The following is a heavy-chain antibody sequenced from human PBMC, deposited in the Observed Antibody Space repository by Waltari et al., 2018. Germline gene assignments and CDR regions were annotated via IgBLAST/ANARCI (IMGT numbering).Heavy chain of an antibody. CDR3: TRGGRDSSWYWRD. D-gene: IGHD6-13*01. CDR1: GLSFSNDW. Sequence: EVQLVESGGGWAQPGGSLRLSCAAAGLSFSNDWMTWVRQASGKGPEWVANIKQDGSEKYYMDSVKGRFTISRDNAKNSLYLQMNNLRVEDTAVYYCTRGGRDSSWYWRDWGQGTLVTVSS. CDR2: IKQDGSEK. V-gene: IGHV3-7*01. J-gene: IGHJ4*02.